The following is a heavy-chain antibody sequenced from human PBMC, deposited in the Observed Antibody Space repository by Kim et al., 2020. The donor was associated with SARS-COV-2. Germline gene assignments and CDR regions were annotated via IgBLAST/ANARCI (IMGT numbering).Heavy chain of an antibody. V-gene: IGHV4-34*01. Sequence: SETLSLTCAVYGGSFSGYYWSWIRQPPGKGLEWIGEINHSGSTNYNPSLKSRVTISVDTSKNQLSLKLSSVTAADTAVYYCARGRYARIAAAGQRKVYYGMDVWGQGTTVTVSS. CDR1: GGSFSGYY. CDR2: INHSGST. D-gene: IGHD6-13*01. CDR3: ARGRYARIAAAGQRKVYYGMDV. J-gene: IGHJ6*02.